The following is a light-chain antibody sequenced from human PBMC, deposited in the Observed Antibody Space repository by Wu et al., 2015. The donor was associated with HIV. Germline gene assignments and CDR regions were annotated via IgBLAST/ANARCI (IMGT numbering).Light chain of an antibody. Sequence: DIVLTQSPGTLSLSPGERATLSCRASETISNNYFAWYQQRPGQTPRLLIYLASSRAAGIPDRFSGSGSGTDFSLTISRLEPEDFALYYCQQYGSSPQTFGQGIRLEIK. CDR2: LAS. CDR1: ETISNNY. V-gene: IGKV3-20*01. J-gene: IGKJ5*01. CDR3: QQYGSSPQT.